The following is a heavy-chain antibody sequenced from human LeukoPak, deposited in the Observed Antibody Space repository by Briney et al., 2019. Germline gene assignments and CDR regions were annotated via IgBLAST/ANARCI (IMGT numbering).Heavy chain of an antibody. CDR1: GYTFTSYG. V-gene: IGHV1-18*01. CDR2: ISAYNGNT. CDR3: ARDADSSGWHDAFDI. J-gene: IGHJ3*02. D-gene: IGHD6-19*01. Sequence: ASVKVSCQASGYTFTSYGISWVRPAPGQGLEWMGWISAYNGNTNYAQKLQGRVTMTTDTSTSTAYMELRSLRSDDTAVYYCARDADSSGWHDAFDIWGQGTMVTVSS.